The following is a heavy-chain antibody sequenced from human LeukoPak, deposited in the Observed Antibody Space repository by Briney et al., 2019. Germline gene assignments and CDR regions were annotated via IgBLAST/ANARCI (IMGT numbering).Heavy chain of an antibody. D-gene: IGHD3-22*01. Sequence: SETLSLTCTVSGGSISGYYWSWIRQPAGKGLEWIGRIYASGSTNYNPSLKSRVTMSVDTSNNQFSLKLTSVTAADTAVYYCARDPSYYDSSGYYYGAPSDYWGQGTLVTVSS. CDR2: IYASGST. CDR3: ARDPSYYDSSGYYYGAPSDY. J-gene: IGHJ4*02. CDR1: GGSISGYY. V-gene: IGHV4-4*07.